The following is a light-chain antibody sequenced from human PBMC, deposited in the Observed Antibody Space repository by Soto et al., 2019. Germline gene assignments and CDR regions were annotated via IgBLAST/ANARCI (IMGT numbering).Light chain of an antibody. CDR1: QSISSW. J-gene: IGKJ1*01. CDR3: QQSYSIPLT. Sequence: VQMTQSPSTLSASVGDRVTITCRASQSISSWLAWYQQKPGKAPKLLIYKASTLESGVPSNFSGSGSGTDFTLTISSLQPEDFATYYCQQSYSIPLTFGQGTKVDIK. CDR2: KAS. V-gene: IGKV1-5*03.